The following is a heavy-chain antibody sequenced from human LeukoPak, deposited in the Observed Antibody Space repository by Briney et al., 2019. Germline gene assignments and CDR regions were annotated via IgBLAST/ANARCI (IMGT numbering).Heavy chain of an antibody. CDR1: GFTFSSYA. Sequence: GGSLRLSCAASGFTFSSYAMSWVRQAPGKGLEWVSSIGSSSSYIYYADSVKGRFTISRDNAKNSLYLQMNSLRAEDTAVYYCARVGRQNDYWGQGTLVTVSS. CDR3: ARVGRQNDY. J-gene: IGHJ4*02. D-gene: IGHD1-26*01. CDR2: IGSSSSYI. V-gene: IGHV3-21*01.